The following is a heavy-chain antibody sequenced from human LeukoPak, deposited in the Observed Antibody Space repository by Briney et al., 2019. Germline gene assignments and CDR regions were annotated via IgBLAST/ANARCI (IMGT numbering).Heavy chain of an antibody. J-gene: IGHJ4*02. CDR3: AKEITMIRGVIKLGFDY. D-gene: IGHD3-10*01. V-gene: IGHV3-23*01. CDR1: GFTFSSYA. Sequence: GGSLRLSCAVSGFTFSSYAMTWVRQAPGKGPEWVSAISGGGGGTYYADSVKGRFTISRDNSKNTLYLQMNSLRAEDTAVYYCAKEITMIRGVIKLGFDYWGQGTLVTVSS. CDR2: ISGGGGGT.